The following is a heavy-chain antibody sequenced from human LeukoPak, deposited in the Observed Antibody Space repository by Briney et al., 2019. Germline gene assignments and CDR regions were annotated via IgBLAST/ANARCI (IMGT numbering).Heavy chain of an antibody. CDR1: GGSISSHY. Sequence: SETLSLTCTVSGGSISSHYWCWIRQPAGKGLKWIGRIYTSGSTNYNPSLKSRVTMSVDTSKNQFSLKLSSVTAADTAVYYCARDRAAVGNYYYYMDVWGKGTTVTVSS. V-gene: IGHV4-4*07. J-gene: IGHJ6*03. CDR2: IYTSGST. D-gene: IGHD1-26*01. CDR3: ARDRAAVGNYYYYMDV.